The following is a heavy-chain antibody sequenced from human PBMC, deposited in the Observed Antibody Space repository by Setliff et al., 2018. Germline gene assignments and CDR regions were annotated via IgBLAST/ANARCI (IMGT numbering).Heavy chain of an antibody. CDR1: QYTFTAYY. CDR2: INPNSGGT. J-gene: IGHJ4*02. D-gene: IGHD6-19*01. Sequence: ASVKVSCKASQYTFTAYYLHWVRQAPGQGLEWMGWINPNSGGTNYAQKFQGRVTMTRDTSISTAYMELSRLRSDDTAVYYCAREVDLAVAATGYWGQGTLVTVSS. CDR3: AREVDLAVAATGY. V-gene: IGHV1-2*02.